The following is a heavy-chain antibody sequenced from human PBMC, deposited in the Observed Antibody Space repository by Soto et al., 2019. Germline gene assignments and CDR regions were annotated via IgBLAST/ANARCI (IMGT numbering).Heavy chain of an antibody. J-gene: IGHJ4*02. CDR1: GGSISSSSYY. D-gene: IGHD5-12*01. CDR2: IYYSGST. CDR3: ARGFQMKGYEVSFSYYFDY. V-gene: IGHV4-31*03. Sequence: SETLSLTCTVSGGSISSSSYYWGWIRQPPGKGLEWIGYIYYSGSTYYNPSLKSRVTISVDTSKNQFSLKLSSVTAADTAVYYCARGFQMKGYEVSFSYYFDYWGQGTLVTVS.